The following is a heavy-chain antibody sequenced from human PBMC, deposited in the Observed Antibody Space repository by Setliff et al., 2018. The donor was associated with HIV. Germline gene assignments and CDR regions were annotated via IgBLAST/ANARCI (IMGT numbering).Heavy chain of an antibody. CDR1: RGSIKYYF. CDR2: ISYSETT. CDR3: ARDSDGSSYYHFAH. V-gene: IGHV4-59*01. D-gene: IGHD3-22*01. Sequence: SETLSLTCTVSRGSIKYYFWSWIRQPPGKGLECIGHISYSETTNYNPSLESRVSISVDTSKNQFSLKLKSVTAADTAVYYCARDSDGSSYYHFAHWSQGTLVTVSS. J-gene: IGHJ4*02.